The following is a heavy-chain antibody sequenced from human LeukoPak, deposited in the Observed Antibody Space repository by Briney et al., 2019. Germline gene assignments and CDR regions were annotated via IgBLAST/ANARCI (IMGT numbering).Heavy chain of an antibody. CDR3: AREVRAQGWFDP. D-gene: IGHD3-10*01. J-gene: IGHJ5*02. V-gene: IGHV4-31*11. CDR1: GGSFSGYY. Sequence: SETLSLTCAVYGGSFSGYYWSWIRQHPGKGLEWIGYTYYSGSTYYNPSLKSRVTISVDTSKNQFSLKLSSVTAADTAVYYCAREVRAQGWFDPWGQGTLVTVSS. CDR2: TYYSGST.